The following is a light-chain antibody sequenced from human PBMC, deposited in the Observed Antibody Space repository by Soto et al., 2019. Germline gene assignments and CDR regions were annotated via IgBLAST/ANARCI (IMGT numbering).Light chain of an antibody. CDR1: SSDVGGYNY. CDR3: SSYTSSSTLLV. CDR2: EVS. Sequence: QSALTQPASVSGSPGQSITISCTGTSSDVGGYNYVSWYQRHPGKAPKLMIYEVSNRPSGVSNRFSGSKSGNTASLTISGXXXXXXXXYYCSSYTSSSTLLVFGGGTKLT. V-gene: IGLV2-14*01. J-gene: IGLJ2*01.